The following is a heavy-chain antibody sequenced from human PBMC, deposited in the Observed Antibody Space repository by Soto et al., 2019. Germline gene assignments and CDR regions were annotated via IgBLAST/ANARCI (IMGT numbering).Heavy chain of an antibody. Sequence: PGGSLRLSCAASGFTFSSYAMHWVRQAPGKGLEWVAVISYDGSNKYYADSVKGRFTISRDNSKNTLYLQMNSLRAEDTAVYYCARDSGYSYGHFDYWGQGTLVTVSS. V-gene: IGHV3-30-3*01. CDR3: ARDSGYSYGHFDY. CDR2: ISYDGSNK. J-gene: IGHJ4*02. D-gene: IGHD5-18*01. CDR1: GFTFSSYA.